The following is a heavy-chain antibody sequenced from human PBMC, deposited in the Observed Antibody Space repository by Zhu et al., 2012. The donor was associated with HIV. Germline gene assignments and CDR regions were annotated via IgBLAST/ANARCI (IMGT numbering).Heavy chain of an antibody. Sequence: QVQVQESGPGLVNPSQTLSLTCSVSGGSVSSDDYHWSWIRQPPGKGLEWIGSMYFRGNIYNNPSLKSRVTMSLDRSKNQFSLKLKSVTAADTAVYYCVRDKGGYFRSVDAFDIWGQGRMVTVSS. V-gene: IGHV4-30-4*01. CDR3: VRDKGGYFRSVDAFDI. J-gene: IGHJ3*02. CDR2: MYFRGNI. D-gene: IGHD3-3*01. CDR1: GGSVSSDDYH.